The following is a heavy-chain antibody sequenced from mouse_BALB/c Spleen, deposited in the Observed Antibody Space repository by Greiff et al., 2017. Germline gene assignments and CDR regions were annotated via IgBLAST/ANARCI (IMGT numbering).Heavy chain of an antibody. D-gene: IGHD3-3*01. CDR2: IDPENGNT. Sequence: EVQLQQSGAELVRPGALVKLSCKASGFNIKDYYMNWVKQRPEQGLEWIGWIDPENGNTIYDPKFQGKASITADTSSNTAYLQLSSLTSEDTAVYYCARWGTYYAMDYWGQGTSVTVSS. CDR3: ARWGTYYAMDY. J-gene: IGHJ4*01. V-gene: IGHV14-1*02. CDR1: GFNIKDYY.